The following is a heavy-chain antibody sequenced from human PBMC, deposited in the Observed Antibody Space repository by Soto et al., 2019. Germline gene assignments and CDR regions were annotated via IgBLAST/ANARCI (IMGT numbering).Heavy chain of an antibody. Sequence: SVKVSCKDSGGAFRSNAISWVRQAPGQGLEWMGGIIPVLRKVNYAQKFQGRVTITADESTSTAYMGLTSLRSEDTAMYYCASVPYYDILTGSYDENWGHGTLVTVS. V-gene: IGHV1-69*13. J-gene: IGHJ4*01. D-gene: IGHD3-9*01. CDR2: IIPVLRKV. CDR3: ASVPYYDILTGSYDEN. CDR1: GGAFRSNA.